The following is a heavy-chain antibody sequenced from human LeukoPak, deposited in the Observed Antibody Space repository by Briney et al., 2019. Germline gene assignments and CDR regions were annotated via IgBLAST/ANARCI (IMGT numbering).Heavy chain of an antibody. CDR2: IIPIFGTA. V-gene: IGHV1-69*13. J-gene: IGHJ5*02. D-gene: IGHD6-13*01. CDR3: ARGYSSSWPFGWFDP. CDR1: GGTFSSYA. Sequence: ASVKVSCKASGGTFSSYAISWVRQAPGRGLEWMGGIIPIFGTANYAQKFQGRVTITADESTSTAYMELSSLRSEDTAVYYCARGYSSSWPFGWFDPWGQGTLVTVSS.